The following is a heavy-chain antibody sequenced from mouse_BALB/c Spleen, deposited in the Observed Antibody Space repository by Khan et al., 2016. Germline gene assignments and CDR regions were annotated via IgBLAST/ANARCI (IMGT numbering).Heavy chain of an antibody. D-gene: IGHD2-4*01. CDR2: ISYSGST. Sequence: EVQLQESGPGLVKPSQSLSLTCTVTGYSITSDYAWNWIRQFPGNKLEWMGYISYSGSTSYNPSLKSRISITRDTSKNQFFLQLNSVTTEDTATYYSAIWGDYETYYAMDYWGQGTSVTVSS. V-gene: IGHV3-2*02. CDR1: GYSITSDYA. CDR3: AIWGDYETYYAMDY. J-gene: IGHJ4*01.